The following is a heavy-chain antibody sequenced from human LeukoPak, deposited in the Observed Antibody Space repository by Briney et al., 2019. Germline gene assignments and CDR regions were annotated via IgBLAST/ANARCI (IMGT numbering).Heavy chain of an antibody. V-gene: IGHV6-1*01. Sequence: SQTLSLTCAISGDSVSSNGASWNWIRQSPSRGLEWLGRTYYRSQQWHSDYAPSVKGRITLNPDTSKNQFSLQLNSVTPEDTAVYYCAKDGVEQWLAYYFDYWGQGTLVTVSS. J-gene: IGHJ4*02. D-gene: IGHD6-19*01. CDR2: TYYRSQQWHS. CDR1: GDSVSSNGAS. CDR3: AKDGVEQWLAYYFDY.